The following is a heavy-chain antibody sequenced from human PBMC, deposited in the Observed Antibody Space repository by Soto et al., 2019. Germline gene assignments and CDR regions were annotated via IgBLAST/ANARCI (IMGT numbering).Heavy chain of an antibody. CDR2: IIPIFGTA. CDR3: ARDRPWGPGSYYYYYGMDV. D-gene: IGHD6-6*01. J-gene: IGHJ6*02. Sequence: SVKVSCKASGGTFSSYAISWVRQAPGQGLEWMGGIIPIFGTANYAQKFQGRVTITADESTSTAYMELSSLRSEDTAVYYCARDRPWGPGSYYYYYGMDVWGQGNTVTVSS. CDR1: GGTFSSYA. V-gene: IGHV1-69*13.